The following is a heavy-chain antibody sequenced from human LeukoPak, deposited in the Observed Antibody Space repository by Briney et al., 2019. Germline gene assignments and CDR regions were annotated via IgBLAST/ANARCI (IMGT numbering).Heavy chain of an antibody. V-gene: IGHV1-69*04. CDR1: GGTFSSYA. D-gene: IGHD7-27*01. CDR2: IIPIFGIA. CDR3: ARDLGSHSWGSNWFDP. J-gene: IGHJ5*02. Sequence: WASVKVSCKASGGTFSSYAISWVRQAPGQGLEWMGRIIPIFGIANYAQKFQGRVTITADKSTSTAYMELSSLRSDDTAVYYCARDLGSHSWGSNWFDPWGQGTLVTVSS.